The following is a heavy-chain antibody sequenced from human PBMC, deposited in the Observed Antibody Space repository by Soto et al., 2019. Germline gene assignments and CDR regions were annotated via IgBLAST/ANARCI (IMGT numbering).Heavy chain of an antibody. CDR1: GFTFSSYW. J-gene: IGHJ4*02. CDR3: ARDTQPPDFWSGYLPIWAY. V-gene: IGHV3-7*01. Sequence: EVQLVESGGGLVQPGGSLRLSCAASGFTFSSYWMTWVRQAPGKGLEWVANIKQDGSEKYYVDSVKGRFTISRDNAKNSLFLQMNSLRVEDTAVYYCARDTQPPDFWSGYLPIWAYLGQGTLVTVSS. D-gene: IGHD3-3*01. CDR2: IKQDGSEK.